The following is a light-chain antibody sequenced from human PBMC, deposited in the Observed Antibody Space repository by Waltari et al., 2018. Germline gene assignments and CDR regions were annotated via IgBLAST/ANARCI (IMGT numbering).Light chain of an antibody. CDR3: QQYGSSPRT. CDR2: GAS. V-gene: IGKV3-20*01. Sequence: EIVLTQSPGTLSLSPGERATLSCSASQSVSRSYLAWYKQKPGQAPRPLSYGASSRATGIPDRFSGSGSRTDFTLTISRLEPEDFAVYYCQQYGSSPRTFGQGTKVEIK. CDR1: QSVSRSY. J-gene: IGKJ1*01.